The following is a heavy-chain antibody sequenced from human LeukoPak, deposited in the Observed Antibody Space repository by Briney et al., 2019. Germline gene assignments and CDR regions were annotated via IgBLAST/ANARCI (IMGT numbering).Heavy chain of an antibody. V-gene: IGHV3-23*01. CDR3: AKEGEQRTSSSWFGIDY. Sequence: GGSLRVSCAASGFTFSSYAMSWVRQAPGKGLEWVSRISFSGGTTYYADSVKGRFTISRDNSKNTLYLQMNSLRAEDTAAYYGAKEGEQRTSSSWFGIDYWGQGALVTVSS. D-gene: IGHD6-13*01. CDR1: GFTFSSYA. CDR2: ISFSGGTT. J-gene: IGHJ4*02.